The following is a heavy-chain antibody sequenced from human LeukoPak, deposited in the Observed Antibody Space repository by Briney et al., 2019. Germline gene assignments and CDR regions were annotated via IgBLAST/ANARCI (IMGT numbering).Heavy chain of an antibody. V-gene: IGHV3-23*01. CDR1: GFPFSSYA. CDR3: AKDPRRYSRTGGYFDY. J-gene: IGHJ4*02. CDR2: IICSGGST. Sequence: GGSLVLPFAASGFPFSSYAMSWVRPAPGKGLEWVSAIICSGGSTYYADSVKGRFTISRDNSKNTLYLQMISLRTEDTAVYYCAKDPRRYSRTGGYFDYWGQGTLVTVSS. D-gene: IGHD6-13*01.